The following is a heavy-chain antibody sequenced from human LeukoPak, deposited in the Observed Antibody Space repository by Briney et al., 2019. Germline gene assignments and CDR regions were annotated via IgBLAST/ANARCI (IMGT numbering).Heavy chain of an antibody. CDR3: ARDHNRYCSGGSCYGDY. D-gene: IGHD2-15*01. J-gene: IGHJ4*02. CDR1: GFTFSSYS. Sequence: PGGSLRLSCAASGFTFSSYSMNWVRQAPGKGLEWVSSISSSSSYIYYADSVKGRFTISRDNAKNSLYLQMNSLRAEDTAVYYCARDHNRYCSGGSCYGDYWGQGTLVTVSS. CDR2: ISSSSSYI. V-gene: IGHV3-21*04.